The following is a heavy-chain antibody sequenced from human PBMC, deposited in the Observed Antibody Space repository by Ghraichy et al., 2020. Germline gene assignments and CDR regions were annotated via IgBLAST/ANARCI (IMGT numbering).Heavy chain of an antibody. CDR3: AKDDSPHSSGWYDAFDI. V-gene: IGHV3-30*18. D-gene: IGHD6-19*01. Sequence: RGSLRLSCAASGFTFSSYGMHWVRQAPGKGLEWVALISYDGSIKYYTDSVKGRFTISRDNSKNTLYLQKNSLRAEDTAVYYCAKDDSPHSSGWYDAFDIWGQGTMVTVSS. J-gene: IGHJ3*02. CDR2: ISYDGSIK. CDR1: GFTFSSYG.